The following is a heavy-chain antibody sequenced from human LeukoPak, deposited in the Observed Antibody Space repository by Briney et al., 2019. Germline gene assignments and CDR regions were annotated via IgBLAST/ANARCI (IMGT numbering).Heavy chain of an antibody. J-gene: IGHJ4*02. CDR3: ARLRDYDSSGYYPYYFDY. Sequence: PSETLSLTCTVSGGSISSSSYYWGWIRQPPGKGLEWIGCIYYSGSTYYNPSLKSRVTISVDTSKNQFSLKLSSVTAADTAVYYCARLRDYDSSGYYPYYFDYWGQGTLVTVSS. D-gene: IGHD3-22*01. CDR2: IYYSGST. V-gene: IGHV4-39*01. CDR1: GGSISSSSYY.